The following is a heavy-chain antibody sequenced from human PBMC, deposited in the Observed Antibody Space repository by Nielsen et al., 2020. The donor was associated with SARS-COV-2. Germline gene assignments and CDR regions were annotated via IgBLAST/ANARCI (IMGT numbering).Heavy chain of an antibody. D-gene: IGHD2-15*01. Sequence: GGSLRLSCAASGFTFSSYGMHWVRQAPGKGLEWVAVISYDGSNKYYADSVKGRFTISRDNAKNSLYLQMNSLRAEDTAVYYCARAGDMAVVAATPDIDYWGQGTLVTVSS. CDR2: ISYDGSNK. CDR3: ARAGDMAVVAATPDIDY. CDR1: GFTFSSYG. J-gene: IGHJ4*02. V-gene: IGHV3-30*03.